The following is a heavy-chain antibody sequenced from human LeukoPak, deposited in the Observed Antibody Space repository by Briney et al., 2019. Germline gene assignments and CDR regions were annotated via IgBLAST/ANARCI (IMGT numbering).Heavy chain of an antibody. CDR1: GGSFSGYY. J-gene: IGHJ6*03. CDR2: INHSGST. D-gene: IGHD6-13*01. V-gene: IGHV4-34*01. Sequence: SETLSLTCAVYGGSFSGYYWSWIRQPPGKGLVWIGEINHSGSTNYNPSLKSRVTISVDTSKNQFSLKLSSVTAADTAVYYCARGVAAAGTSYYYYMDVWGKGTTVTVSS. CDR3: ARGVAAAGTSYYYYMDV.